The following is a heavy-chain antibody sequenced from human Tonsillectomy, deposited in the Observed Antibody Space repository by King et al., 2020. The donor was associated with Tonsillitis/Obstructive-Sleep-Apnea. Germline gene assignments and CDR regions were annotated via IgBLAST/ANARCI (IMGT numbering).Heavy chain of an antibody. V-gene: IGHV4-34*01. Sequence: VQLQQWGAGLLKPSETLSLTCAVYGGSFSGYYWSWIRQPPGKGLEWIGEITHSGSTNYNPSLKSRVTISVDTSKNQFSLSLSSMTAADTAVYYCARSIPQLLSIYYYNYMDVWGKGTTVSVSS. CDR3: ARSIPQLLSIYYYNYMDV. D-gene: IGHD2-2*01. CDR2: ITHSGST. CDR1: GGSFSGYY. J-gene: IGHJ6*03.